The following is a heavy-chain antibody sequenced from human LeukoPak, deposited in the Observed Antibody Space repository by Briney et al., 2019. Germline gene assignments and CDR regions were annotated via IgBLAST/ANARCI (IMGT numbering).Heavy chain of an antibody. V-gene: IGHV4-31*03. Sequence: SENLSRNCTVSGCSISSGGYYWNWIRQHPGKGREWIAQIYYSGSTYYNPYLKRRVTISVDTSKNQFSLKLSSVTAADTAVYYGARMGVATTKGYNWFDPWGQGTLVTVSS. CDR2: IYYSGST. J-gene: IGHJ5*02. D-gene: IGHD5-12*01. CDR1: GCSISSGGYY. CDR3: ARMGVATTKGYNWFDP.